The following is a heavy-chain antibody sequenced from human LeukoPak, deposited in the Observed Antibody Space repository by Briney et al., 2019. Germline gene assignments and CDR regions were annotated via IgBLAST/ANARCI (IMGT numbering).Heavy chain of an antibody. V-gene: IGHV4-59*01. CDR1: GGSISSYY. D-gene: IGHD3-10*01. Sequence: KPSETLSLTCTVSGGSISSYYWSWIRQPPGKGLEWIGYIYYSGSTNYNPSLKRRVTISVDTSKNQFSLKLSSVTAADTAVYYCARGRSPQAPLPDAFDIWGQGTMVTVSS. CDR3: ARGRSPQAPLPDAFDI. J-gene: IGHJ3*02. CDR2: IYYSGST.